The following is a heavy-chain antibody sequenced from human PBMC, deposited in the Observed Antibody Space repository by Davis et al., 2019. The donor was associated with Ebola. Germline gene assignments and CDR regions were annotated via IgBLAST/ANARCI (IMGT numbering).Heavy chain of an antibody. CDR1: GGSITSHSYY. J-gene: IGHJ4*02. V-gene: IGHV4-39*01. Sequence: MPSETLSLTCTVSGGSITSHSYYWALIRQPPGKGLEWIGSIYYSGSTYYNPSLQSRVTMSVDPSKSQFSLRLTSVTAADTAVYYCATLGRFCRGGICYSFDSWGQGTLVTVSS. D-gene: IGHD2-15*01. CDR3: ATLGRFCRGGICYSFDS. CDR2: IYYSGST.